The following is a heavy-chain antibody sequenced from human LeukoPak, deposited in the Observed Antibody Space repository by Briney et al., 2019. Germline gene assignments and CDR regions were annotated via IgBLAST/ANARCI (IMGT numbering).Heavy chain of an antibody. CDR1: GYSISSCYY. CDR3: ARLGSGGLEY. Sequence: SETLSLTCAVSGYSISSCYYWGWIRPPPGKGLERIGSIYHSGSTYYNPSLKSRVTISVDMSKNQFSLKLSSVTAADTAVYYCARLGSGGLEYWGQGTLVIVSS. J-gene: IGHJ4*02. V-gene: IGHV4-38-2*01. CDR2: IYHSGST. D-gene: IGHD6-19*01.